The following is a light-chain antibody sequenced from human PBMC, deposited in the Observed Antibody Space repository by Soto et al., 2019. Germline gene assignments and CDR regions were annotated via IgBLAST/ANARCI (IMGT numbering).Light chain of an antibody. V-gene: IGKV2-24*01. CDR2: EIS. J-gene: IGKJ2*01. CDR3: MQATQFSYT. Sequence: IVMTQTPLASPVTLGQPASISCRSSQSLVHNNGNTYLSWLHQRPGQPPRLLIYEISNRFSGVPERFRGSGAGVDFTLRVSKVAAEDVGVYYCMQATQFSYTFGQGTKLEIK. CDR1: QSLVHNNGNTY.